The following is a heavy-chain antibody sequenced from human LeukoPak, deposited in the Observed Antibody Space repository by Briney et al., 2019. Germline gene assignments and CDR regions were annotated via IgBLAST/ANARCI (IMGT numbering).Heavy chain of an antibody. V-gene: IGHV3-48*01. CDR2: ISSFSGTI. CDR1: GFTFSSYN. J-gene: IGHJ4*02. Sequence: PGGSLRLSCAASGFTFSSYNMNWVRQAPGKGLEWVSYISSFSGTINYADSVKGRFTISRDNAKNSLYLQMNSLRAEDTAVYYCARDQGGVGYWGQGTLVTVSS. CDR3: ARDQGGVGY. D-gene: IGHD3-16*01.